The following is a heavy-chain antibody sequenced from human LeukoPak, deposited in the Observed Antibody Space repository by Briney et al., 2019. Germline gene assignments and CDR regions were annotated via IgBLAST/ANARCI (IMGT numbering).Heavy chain of an antibody. D-gene: IGHD3-22*01. CDR2: INHSGST. CDR3: ARLRVDYYDSSGAPADY. Sequence: SETLSLTCAVYGGSFSGYYWSWIRQPPGKGLEWIGEINHSGSTNYNPSLKSRVTISVDASKNQFSLKLSSVTAADTAVYYCARLRVDYYDSSGAPADYWGQGTLVTVPS. V-gene: IGHV4-34*01. J-gene: IGHJ4*02. CDR1: GGSFSGYY.